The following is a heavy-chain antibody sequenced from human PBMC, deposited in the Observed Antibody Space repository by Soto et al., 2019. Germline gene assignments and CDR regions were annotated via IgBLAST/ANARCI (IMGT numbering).Heavy chain of an antibody. CDR1: GGSISSSSYY. CDR3: AKLGYSGYDSVTIYYYYGMDV. CDR2: IYYSGST. Sequence: SETLSLTCTVSGGSISSSSYYWGWIRQPPGKGLEWIGSIYYSGSTYYNPSLKSRVTISVDTSKNQFSLKLSSVTAADTAVYYCAKLGYSGYDSVTIYYYYGMDVWGQGTTVTVSS. V-gene: IGHV4-39*01. D-gene: IGHD5-12*01. J-gene: IGHJ6*02.